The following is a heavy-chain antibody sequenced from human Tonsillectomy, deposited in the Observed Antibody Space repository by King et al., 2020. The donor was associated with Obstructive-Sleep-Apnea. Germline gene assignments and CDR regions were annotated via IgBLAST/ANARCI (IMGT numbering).Heavy chain of an antibody. D-gene: IGHD3-3*01. J-gene: IGHJ6*02. V-gene: IGHV4-39*07. CDR3: ARDSGAEYDAFWSGHREYGIVV. CDR2: IYYSGTT. CDR1: GASISSTSYY. Sequence: QLQESGPGLVKPSETLSLTCAVSGASISSTSYYWGWIRQPPEKGLEWIGSIYYSGTTYYNVSLKSLVTISIDTSKNQYSLNLSSLTAADTAVYYCARDSGAEYDAFWSGHREYGIVVGGQGATFTVSS.